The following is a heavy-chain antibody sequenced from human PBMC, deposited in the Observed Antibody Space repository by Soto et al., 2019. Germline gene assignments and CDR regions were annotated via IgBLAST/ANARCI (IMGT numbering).Heavy chain of an antibody. D-gene: IGHD3-22*01. Sequence: EVQLLESGGGLVQPGESLRLSCAASGFNVDSFEMSWVRQPQGKGLQWLSSMSSGGSAIHYADSAKGRFTISRDSANNTLYLQINTLRAEDTAVYYCARDFGPTSGYHFYSMDVWGQGTTVTVSS. V-gene: IGHV3-48*03. CDR2: MSSGGSAI. CDR1: GFNVDSFE. CDR3: ARDFGPTSGYHFYSMDV. J-gene: IGHJ6*02.